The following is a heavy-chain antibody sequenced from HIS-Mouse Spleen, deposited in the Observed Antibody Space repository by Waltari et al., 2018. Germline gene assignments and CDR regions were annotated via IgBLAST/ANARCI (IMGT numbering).Heavy chain of an antibody. CDR3: ATLSWGYEYNSFDY. Sequence: HAHLVVSGGGVVQTERSLRLSWTSAGFTFSTFHLHWVRQAPGKGLEWVAVISYDGSNKYYADSVKGRFTISRDNSKNTLYLQMNSLRAEDTAVYYCATLSWGYEYNSFDYWGQGTLVTVSS. D-gene: IGHD6-13*01. V-gene: IGHV3-30*03. J-gene: IGHJ4*02. CDR2: ISYDGSNK. CDR1: GFTFSTFH.